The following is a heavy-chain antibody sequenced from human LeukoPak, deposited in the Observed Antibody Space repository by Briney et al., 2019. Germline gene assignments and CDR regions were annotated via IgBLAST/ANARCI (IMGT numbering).Heavy chain of an antibody. CDR1: GNTFSNYG. CDR3: ARAPDYFESSENGMDV. Sequence: ASVKVSCEPSGNTFSNYGLNWVRQAPGQGLEWLGWISTKTGNPMYAQGFTGRFVISLDTSVSTAYLQISSLKAEDTAVYYCARAPDYFESSENGMDVWGQGTTVIVSS. CDR2: ISTKTGNP. J-gene: IGHJ6*02. V-gene: IGHV7-4-1*02. D-gene: IGHD3-22*01.